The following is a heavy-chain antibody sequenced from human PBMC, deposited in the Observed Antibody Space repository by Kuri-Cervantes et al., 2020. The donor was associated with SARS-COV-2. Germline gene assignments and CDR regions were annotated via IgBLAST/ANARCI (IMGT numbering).Heavy chain of an antibody. CDR1: GFTFSSYA. V-gene: IGHV3-30-3*02. CDR2: ISYDGSNK. CDR3: AKCSGPTMIVVVMSAFDI. J-gene: IGHJ3*02. D-gene: IGHD3-22*01. Sequence: GGSLRLSCAASGFTFSSYAMHWVRQAPGKGLEWVAVISYDGSNKYYADSVKGRFTISRDNSKNTLYLQMNSLRAEDTAVYYCAKCSGPTMIVVVMSAFDIWGQGTMVTVSS.